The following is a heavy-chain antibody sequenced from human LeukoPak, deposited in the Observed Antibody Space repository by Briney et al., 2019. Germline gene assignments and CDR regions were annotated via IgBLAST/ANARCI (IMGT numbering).Heavy chain of an antibody. J-gene: IGHJ4*02. V-gene: IGHV4-59*12. D-gene: IGHD3-16*02. CDR1: GGSISSYY. CDR3: ARDQRDMITFGGVISYFDY. Sequence: SETLSLTCTVSGGSISSYYWSWIRQPPGKGLEWIGYIYYSGSTNYNPSLKSRVTISVDTSKNQFSLKLSSVTAADTAVYYCARDQRDMITFGGVISYFDYWGQGTLVTVSS. CDR2: IYYSGST.